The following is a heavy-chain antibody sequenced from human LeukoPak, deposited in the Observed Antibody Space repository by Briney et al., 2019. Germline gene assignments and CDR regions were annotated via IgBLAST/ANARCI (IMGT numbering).Heavy chain of an antibody. CDR1: GYTFTGYY. D-gene: IGHD6-19*01. CDR2: INPNSGDT. J-gene: IGHJ3*02. CDR3: ARDLYSSGWTDAFDI. V-gene: IGHV1-2*02. Sequence: GESLKVSCKASGYTFTGYYMHWVRQAPGQGLEWMGWINPNSGDTNYSQKFQGRVSMTRDTSINTAYMELSRLTSDDTAVYYCARDLYSSGWTDAFDIWGQGTMVTVSS.